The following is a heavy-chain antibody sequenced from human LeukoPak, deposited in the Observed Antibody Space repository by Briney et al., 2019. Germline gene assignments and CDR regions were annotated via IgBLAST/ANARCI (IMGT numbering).Heavy chain of an antibody. D-gene: IGHD3-16*01. CDR2: ISWNSGSI. Sequence: GGSPRLSCAASGFTFDDYAMHWVRQAPGKGLEWVSGISWNSGSIGYADSVKGRFTISRDNAKNSLYLQMNSLRAEDTALYYCAKANFGASLNYWGQGTLVTVSS. V-gene: IGHV3-9*01. J-gene: IGHJ4*02. CDR1: GFTFDDYA. CDR3: AKANFGASLNY.